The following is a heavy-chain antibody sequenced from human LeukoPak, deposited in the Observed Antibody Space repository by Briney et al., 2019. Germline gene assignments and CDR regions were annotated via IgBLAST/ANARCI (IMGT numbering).Heavy chain of an antibody. CDR2: INHSGST. V-gene: IGHV4-34*01. Sequence: SETLSLTCAVYGGSYSGYYWSWIRQPPGKGLEWIGEINHSGSTNYNPSLKSRVTISVDTSKNQFSLKLSSVTAADTAVYYCARASGGRGAHDYWGQGTLVTVSS. CDR3: ARASGGRGAHDY. CDR1: GGSYSGYY. J-gene: IGHJ4*02. D-gene: IGHD2-15*01.